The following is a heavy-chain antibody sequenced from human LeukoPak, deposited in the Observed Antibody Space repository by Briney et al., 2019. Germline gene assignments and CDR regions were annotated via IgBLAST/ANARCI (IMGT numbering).Heavy chain of an antibody. V-gene: IGHV3-11*01. CDR1: GFSISSYD. CDR3: AKGSRIWGNYYFDF. J-gene: IGHJ4*02. D-gene: IGHD3-16*01. CDR2: ISSRGDTI. Sequence: KPGGSLTLSCSSSGFSISSYDSNWILQVPANKLDNLSNISSRGDTIHSADSVKGRFTISRDNAKNSLYLQMNSLRAEDTAVYYCAKGSRIWGNYYFDFWGQGTLVTVSS.